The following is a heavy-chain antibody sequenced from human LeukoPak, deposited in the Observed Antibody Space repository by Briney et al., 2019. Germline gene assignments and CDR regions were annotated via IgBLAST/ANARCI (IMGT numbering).Heavy chain of an antibody. CDR3: ARYRRYYYDSSGYYDNWFDP. V-gene: IGHV1-69*01. CDR2: IIPIFGTA. J-gene: IGHJ5*02. D-gene: IGHD3-22*01. Sequence: SAKVSCKASGGTFSSYAISWVRQAPGQGLEWMGGIIPIFGTANYAQKFQGRVTITADESTSTAYMELSSLRSEDTAVYYCARYRRYYYDSSGYYDNWFDPWGQGTLVTVSS. CDR1: GGTFSSYA.